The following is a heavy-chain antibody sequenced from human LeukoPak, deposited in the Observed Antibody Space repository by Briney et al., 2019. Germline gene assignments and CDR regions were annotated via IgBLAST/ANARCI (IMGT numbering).Heavy chain of an antibody. V-gene: IGHV4-59*08. CDR1: GGSISSYY. D-gene: IGHD4-11*01. J-gene: IGHJ4*02. CDR2: IYNSGST. CDR3: ARNTVAHSHTTI. Sequence: SETLSLTCAVSGGSISSYYWTWIRQPPGKGLEWIGYIYNSGSTNYNPSLRSRVTISVDASNNQFSLKLSSVTAADTAVYYCARNTVAHSHTTIWGQGTLVTVFS.